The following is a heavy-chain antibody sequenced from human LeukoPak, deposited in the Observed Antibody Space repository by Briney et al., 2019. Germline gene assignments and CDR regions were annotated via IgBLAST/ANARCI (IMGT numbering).Heavy chain of an antibody. D-gene: IGHD3-10*01. V-gene: IGHV3-13*01. CDR2: IGTAGDT. CDR3: ARGVTMVRGVIDYFDY. CDR1: GFTFSSYD. Sequence: GGSLRLSCAASGFTFSSYDMHWVRQATGKGLEWVSAIGTAGDTYYPGSVKGRFTISRENAENSLYLQMNSLRAGDTAVYYCARGVTMVRGVIDYFDYWGQGTLVTVSS. J-gene: IGHJ4*02.